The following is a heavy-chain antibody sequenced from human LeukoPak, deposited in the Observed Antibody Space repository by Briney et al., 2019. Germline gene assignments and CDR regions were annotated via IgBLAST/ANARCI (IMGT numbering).Heavy chain of an antibody. J-gene: IGHJ4*02. CDR1: GGSISSGGYY. D-gene: IGHD3-10*01. V-gene: IGHV4-31*03. Sequence: SETLSLTCTVSGGSISSGGYYWSWLRQHPGKGLEWIGYIYYSGSTYYNPSLKSRVTISVDTSKNQFSLKLSSVTAADTAVYYCARAPVIQQTFDYWGQGTLVTVSS. CDR2: IYYSGST. CDR3: ARAPVIQQTFDY.